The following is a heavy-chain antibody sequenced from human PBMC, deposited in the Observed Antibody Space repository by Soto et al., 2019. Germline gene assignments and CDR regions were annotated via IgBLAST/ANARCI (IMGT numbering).Heavy chain of an antibody. CDR2: IIPIIGII. Sequence: QVQLVQSGAEVKKPGSSVKVSCKASGGTFSTYTITWVRQAPGQGLEWMGRIIPIIGIINYAQKFQGRVTLTAEQCTGTAYMELTRRRSDDRAVYYCAGDPDRHYTDSHASSYPWGQGTLVTVSS. CDR3: AGDPDRHYTDSHASSYP. CDR1: GGTFSTYT. V-gene: IGHV1-69*08. D-gene: IGHD3-22*01. J-gene: IGHJ5*02.